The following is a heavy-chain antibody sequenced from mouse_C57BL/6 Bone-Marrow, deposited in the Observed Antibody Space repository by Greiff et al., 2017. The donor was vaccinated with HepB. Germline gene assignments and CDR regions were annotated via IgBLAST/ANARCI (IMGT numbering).Heavy chain of an antibody. Sequence: QVQLQQSGAELVRPGASVTLSCKASGYTFTDYEMHWVKQTPVHGLEWIGAIDPETGGTAYNQKFKGKAILTADKSSSTAYMELRSLTSEDYAVFYYTRDRSWGQGTTLTVSS. CDR3: TRDRS. V-gene: IGHV1-15*01. J-gene: IGHJ2*01. CDR1: GYTFTDYE. CDR2: IDPETGGT.